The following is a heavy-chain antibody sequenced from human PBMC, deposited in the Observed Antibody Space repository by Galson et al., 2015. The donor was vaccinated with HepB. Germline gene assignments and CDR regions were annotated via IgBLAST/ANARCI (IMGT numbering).Heavy chain of an antibody. J-gene: IGHJ6*03. Sequence: QSGAEVKKPGASVKVSCKASGYTFTSYGISWVRQAPGQGLEWMGWISAYNGNTNYAQKLQGRVTMTTDTSTSTAYMELRSLRSDDTAVYYCARGRNVVVPAAVYYYYYYMDVWGKGTTVTVSS. V-gene: IGHV1-18*01. D-gene: IGHD2-2*01. CDR2: ISAYNGNT. CDR3: ARGRNVVVPAAVYYYYYYMDV. CDR1: GYTFTSYG.